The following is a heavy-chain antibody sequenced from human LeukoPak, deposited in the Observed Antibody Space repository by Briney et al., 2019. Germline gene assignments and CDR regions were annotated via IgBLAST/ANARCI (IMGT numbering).Heavy chain of an antibody. D-gene: IGHD3-3*01. Sequence: SETPSLTCAVYGGSFSGYYWSWIRQPPGKGLEWIGEINHSGSTNYNPSLKSRVTISVDTSKNQFSLKLSSVTAADTAVYYCARGVGWLPGYWGQGTLVTVSS. CDR2: INHSGST. J-gene: IGHJ4*02. CDR1: GGSFSGYY. CDR3: ARGVGWLPGY. V-gene: IGHV4-34*01.